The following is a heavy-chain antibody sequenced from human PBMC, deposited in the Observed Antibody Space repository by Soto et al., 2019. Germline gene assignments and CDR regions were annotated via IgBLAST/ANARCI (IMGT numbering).Heavy chain of an antibody. CDR3: AKVGGTSAYYYYGMDV. CDR2: ISGSGGST. J-gene: IGHJ6*02. V-gene: IGHV3-23*01. CDR1: GFTFSSYA. Sequence: PGGSLRLSCAASGFTFSSYAMSWVRQAPGKGLEWVSAISGSGGSTYYADSVKGRFTISRDNSKNTLYLQMNSLRAEDTAVYYCAKVGGTSAYYYYGMDVWGQGTTVTVSS. D-gene: IGHD2-2*01.